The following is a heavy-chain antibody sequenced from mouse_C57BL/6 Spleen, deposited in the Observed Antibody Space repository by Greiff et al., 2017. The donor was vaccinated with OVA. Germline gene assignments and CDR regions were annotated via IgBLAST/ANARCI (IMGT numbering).Heavy chain of an antibody. J-gene: IGHJ4*01. CDR3: ARKDNYDAMDY. Sequence: VQLQESGAELVRPGTSVKVSCKASGYAFTNYLIEWVKQRPGQGLEWIGVINPGSGGTNYNEKFKGKATLTADKSSSTAYMQLSSLTSEDSAGYFCARKDNYDAMDYWGQGTSVTVSS. CDR2: INPGSGGT. D-gene: IGHD1-3*01. V-gene: IGHV1-54*01. CDR1: GYAFTNYL.